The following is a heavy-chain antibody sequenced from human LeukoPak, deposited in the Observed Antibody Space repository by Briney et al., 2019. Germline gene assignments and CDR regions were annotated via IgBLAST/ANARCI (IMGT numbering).Heavy chain of an antibody. J-gene: IGHJ3*02. V-gene: IGHV3-30*18. D-gene: IGHD1-26*01. CDR3: GKNRYSGSLSPFDI. CDR1: GFTFGSYG. Sequence: GGSLRLSCAASGFTFGSYGMHWVRQAPGKGLEWVAAISYDGSYKYYADSVKDRFTISRDFSKNTLYLQMNSLRAEDTAVYYCGKNRYSGSLSPFDIWGQGTMVTVSS. CDR2: ISYDGSYK.